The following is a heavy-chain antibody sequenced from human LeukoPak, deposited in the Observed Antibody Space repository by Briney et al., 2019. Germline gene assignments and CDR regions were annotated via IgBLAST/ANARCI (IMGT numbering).Heavy chain of an antibody. V-gene: IGHV3-7*01. CDR1: GFSFGSYW. J-gene: IGHJ5*01. CDR3: ASDGHPFES. Sequence: GGSLRLSCAASGFSFGSYWMSWVRQAPGKGLEWVANINQDGSEKYYVDSVKGRFTISRDNVRNSLFLQMNSLRAQDTAVYYCASDGHPFESWGQGTLVTVSS. CDR2: INQDGSEK.